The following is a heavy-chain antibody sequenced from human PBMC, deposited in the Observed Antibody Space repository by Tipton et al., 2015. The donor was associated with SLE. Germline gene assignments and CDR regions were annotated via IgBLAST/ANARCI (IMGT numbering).Heavy chain of an antibody. J-gene: IGHJ4*02. CDR3: ARAGRPWKYLYYFED. CDR2: SDDRST. Sequence: GSLRLSCVASGFTFSDYRMHWVRQAPGKGLVWVSHSDDRSTSYADSVRGRFTISRDNARNTVSLQMNSLRAEDTAVYYCARAGRPWKYLYYFEDWGQGTLVTVAS. CDR1: GFTFSDYR. V-gene: IGHV3-74*01. D-gene: IGHD1-7*01.